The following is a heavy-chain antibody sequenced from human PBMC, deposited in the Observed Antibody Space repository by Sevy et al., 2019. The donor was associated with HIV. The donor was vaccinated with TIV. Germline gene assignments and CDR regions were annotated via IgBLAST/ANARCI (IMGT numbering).Heavy chain of an antibody. CDR1: GLSVSDNY. D-gene: IGHD3-22*01. CDR3: ARDRYYDASSYYYYYYGMDV. CDR2: IYSDGRP. J-gene: IGHJ6*02. V-gene: IGHV3-66*01. Sequence: GGSLRLSCAASGLSVSDNYMNWVRQAPGKGLELVSVIYSDGRPYYADAVKGRFTISRDNSKNTLYLHMNNLRPEDTAVYYCARDRYYDASSYYYYYYGMDVWGQGTTVTVSS.